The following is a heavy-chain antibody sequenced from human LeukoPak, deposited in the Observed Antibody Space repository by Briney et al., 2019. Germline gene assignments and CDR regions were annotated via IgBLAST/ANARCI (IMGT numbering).Heavy chain of an antibody. CDR1: GFTFSSYG. D-gene: IGHD3-22*01. CDR2: IWYDGSNK. V-gene: IGHV3-33*01. Sequence: GGSLRLSCAASGFTFSSYGMHWVRQAPGKGLEWVAVIWYDGSNKYYADSVKGRFTISRDNSKNTLYLQMNGLRAEDTAVYYCARAGYYDSSGYGFDYWGQGTLVTVSS. CDR3: ARAGYYDSSGYGFDY. J-gene: IGHJ4*02.